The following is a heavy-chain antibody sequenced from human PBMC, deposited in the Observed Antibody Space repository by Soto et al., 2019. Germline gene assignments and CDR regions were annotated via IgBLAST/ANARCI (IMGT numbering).Heavy chain of an antibody. V-gene: IGHV3-21*01. CDR1: GFTFSSYS. D-gene: IGHD3-22*01. J-gene: IGHJ4*02. CDR2: ISSSSSYI. Sequence: PGGSLRLSCAASGFTFSSYSMNWVRQAPGKGLEWVSSISSSSSYIYYADSVKGRFTISRDNAKNSLYLQMNSLRAEDTAVYYCARDQFPHKDYYDSSGPTPYFDYWGQGTLVTVSS. CDR3: ARDQFPHKDYYDSSGPTPYFDY.